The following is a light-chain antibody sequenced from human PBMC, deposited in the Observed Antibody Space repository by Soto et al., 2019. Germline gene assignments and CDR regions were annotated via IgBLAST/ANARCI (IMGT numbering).Light chain of an antibody. V-gene: IGKV1-12*01. J-gene: IGKJ4*01. CDR2: AVS. CDR3: KQSSAFPLT. CDR1: QGINNW. Sequence: DIPMTQSPSSVSASVGDRVTITCRASQGINNWLAWYQQKPGKAPELLIYAVSYLQSGVPSRFSGSGSGTHLTLTISSLQPEDFATYFCKQSSAFPLTFGGGTKLEIK.